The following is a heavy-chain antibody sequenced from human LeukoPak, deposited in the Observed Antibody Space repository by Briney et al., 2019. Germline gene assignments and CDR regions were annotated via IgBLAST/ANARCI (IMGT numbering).Heavy chain of an antibody. CDR3: ARETSQKGAHYMDV. J-gene: IGHJ6*03. CDR1: AGSISSYN. V-gene: IGHV4-59*01. D-gene: IGHD3-16*01. CDR2: IYYSGIT. Sequence: PSETLSFTGTVSAGSISSYNWNWIRQPPGKGLEGIWYIYYSGITNYNPSLKSRVTISVDTSKNQFSLKLSSVTAADTAVYYCARETSQKGAHYMDVWGKGTTVTISS.